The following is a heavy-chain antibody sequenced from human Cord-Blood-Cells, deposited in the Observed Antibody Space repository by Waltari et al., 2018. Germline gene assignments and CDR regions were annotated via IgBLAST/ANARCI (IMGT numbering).Heavy chain of an antibody. V-gene: IGHV4-59*01. Sequence: QVQLQESGPGLGKPSETLSPTCTVAGGSISSYYWSWIRQPPGTGLEWIGYIYYSGSTNYNPSLKSRVTISVDTSKNQFSLKLSSVTAADTAVYYCASQYSGSYYFDYWGQGTLVTVSS. CDR2: IYYSGST. J-gene: IGHJ4*02. D-gene: IGHD1-26*01. CDR3: ASQYSGSYYFDY. CDR1: GGSISSYY.